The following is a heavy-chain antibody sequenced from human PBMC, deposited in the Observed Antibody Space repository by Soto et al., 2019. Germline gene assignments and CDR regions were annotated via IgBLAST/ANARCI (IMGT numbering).Heavy chain of an antibody. Sequence: VQLQQWGAGLLKPSETLSLTCAVYGGSFSGYHWSWFRQPPGKGLEWIGEINPSGSINYNPSLKSRVNISVDTAKNQFSLNLSSGTAADTAVYYCATFVGATTVTRGSPRDYWGQGTLVTVSS. CDR3: ATFVGATTVTRGSPRDY. J-gene: IGHJ4*02. CDR2: INPSGSI. CDR1: GGSFSGYH. D-gene: IGHD4-4*01. V-gene: IGHV4-34*01.